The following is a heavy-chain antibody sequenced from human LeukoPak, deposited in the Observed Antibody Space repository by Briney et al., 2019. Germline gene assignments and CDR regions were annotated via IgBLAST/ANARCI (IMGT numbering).Heavy chain of an antibody. V-gene: IGHV3-74*03. J-gene: IGHJ6*02. CDR1: GFTLSDHW. D-gene: IGHD5-12*01. CDR3: VKGGHKLDIQTTHYYYGSDV. CDR2: VESDASRT. Sequence: GGSLRLSCVASGFTLSDHWMYWVRQGPSRGLAHVSRVESDASRTTYADSVKGRFTISRDDAKNTMYLQMNSLRVEDTAVYYCVKGGHKLDIQTTHYYYGSDVWGQGTTVAVS.